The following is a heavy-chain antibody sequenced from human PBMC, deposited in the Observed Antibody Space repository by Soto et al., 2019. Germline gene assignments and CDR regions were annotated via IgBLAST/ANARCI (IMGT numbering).Heavy chain of an antibody. V-gene: IGHV1-69*13. Sequence: SVKVSCKASGGTFSSYAISWVRQAPGQGLEWMGGIIPIFGTANYAQKFQGRVTITADESTSTAYMELSSLRSEDTAVYYCARDVNPLVDDFWSGYYCYWGQGTLVTVSS. CDR2: IIPIFGTA. J-gene: IGHJ4*02. CDR1: GGTFSSYA. CDR3: ARDVNPLVDDFWSGYYCY. D-gene: IGHD3-3*01.